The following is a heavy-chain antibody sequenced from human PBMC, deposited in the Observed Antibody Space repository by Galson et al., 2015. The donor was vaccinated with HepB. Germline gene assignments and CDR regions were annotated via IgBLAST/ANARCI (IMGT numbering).Heavy chain of an antibody. CDR1: GYTFTSYA. Sequence: SVKVSCKASGYTFTSYAMNWVRQAPGQGLEWMGWINTNTGNPTYAQGFTGRFVFSLDTSVSTAYLQISSLKAEDTAVYYCARATESPYYGSGFTWFDPWGQGTLVTVSS. V-gene: IGHV7-4-1*02. D-gene: IGHD3-10*01. CDR2: INTNTGNP. CDR3: ARATESPYYGSGFTWFDP. J-gene: IGHJ5*02.